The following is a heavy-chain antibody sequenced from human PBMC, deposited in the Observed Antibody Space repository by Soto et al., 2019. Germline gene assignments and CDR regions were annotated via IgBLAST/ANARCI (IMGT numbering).Heavy chain of an antibody. CDR3: ARAGNYYDSSGYYYGFDY. CDR1: GGTFSSYA. V-gene: IGHV1-69*06. D-gene: IGHD3-22*01. J-gene: IGHJ4*02. CDR2: IIPIFGKA. Sequence: QVQLVQSGAEVKKPGSSVKVYCKASGGTFSSYAISWVRQAPGQGLEWMGGIIPIFGKANYAQKFQGRVTITEDKATSTAYMELSSLRSEDTAVYYWARAGNYYDSSGYYYGFDYWGQGTLVTVSS.